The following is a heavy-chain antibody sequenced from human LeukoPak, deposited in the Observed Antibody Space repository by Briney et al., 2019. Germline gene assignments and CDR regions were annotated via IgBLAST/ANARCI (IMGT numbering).Heavy chain of an antibody. CDR3: AKDSSGRGRYFQH. V-gene: IGHV3-23*01. CDR2: ISGSGGST. CDR1: GFTFSSYA. J-gene: IGHJ1*01. Sequence: GGSLRLSCAASGFTFSSYAMSWVRQAPGKGLEWVSGISGSGGSTYYADSVKGRFTISRDNSKNTLYLQMNSLRAEDTAVYYCAKDSSGRGRYFQHWGQGTLVTVSS. D-gene: IGHD6-19*01.